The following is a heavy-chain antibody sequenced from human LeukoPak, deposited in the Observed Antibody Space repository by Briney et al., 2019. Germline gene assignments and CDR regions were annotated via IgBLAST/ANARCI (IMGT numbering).Heavy chain of an antibody. CDR1: GGSFSGYY. V-gene: IGHV4-34*01. J-gene: IGHJ5*02. Sequence: SETLSLTCAVYGGSFSGYYRSWIRQPPGKGLEWIGEINHSGSTNYNPSLKSRVTISVDTSKNQFSLKLSSVTAADTAVYYCARVLVVDTASDWFDPWGQGTLVTVSS. CDR3: ARVLVVDTASDWFDP. D-gene: IGHD5-18*01. CDR2: INHSGST.